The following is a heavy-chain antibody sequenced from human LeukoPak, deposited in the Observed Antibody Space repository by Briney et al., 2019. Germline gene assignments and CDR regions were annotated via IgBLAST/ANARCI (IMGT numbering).Heavy chain of an antibody. J-gene: IGHJ4*02. Sequence: GGSLRLSCAASGFTYSSSAMSWVRQAPGKGLEWVSFISSSSNYIYYADSVKGRFTISRDNAKNSLYLQMNSLRAEDTAVYYCARVRDGLGEYWGQGTLVTVSS. CDR1: GFTYSSSA. CDR3: ARVRDGLGEY. V-gene: IGHV3-21*06. D-gene: IGHD3-16*01. CDR2: ISSSSNYI.